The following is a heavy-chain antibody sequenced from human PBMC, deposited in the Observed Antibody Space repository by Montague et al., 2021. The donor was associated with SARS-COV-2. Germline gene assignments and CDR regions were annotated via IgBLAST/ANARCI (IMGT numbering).Heavy chain of an antibody. J-gene: IGHJ6*02. CDR3: ASLRGATDDYYYYGMDV. CDR2: IYYSGST. D-gene: IGHD1-26*01. V-gene: IGHV4-59*01. Sequence: SETLSLTCTVSGGSISSYYWSWIRQPPGKGLEWIGYIYYSGSTNYNPSLKSRVTISVDTSKNQFSLKLSSVTAADTAVYYCASLRGATDDYYYYGMDVRGQGTTVTVSS. CDR1: GGSISSYY.